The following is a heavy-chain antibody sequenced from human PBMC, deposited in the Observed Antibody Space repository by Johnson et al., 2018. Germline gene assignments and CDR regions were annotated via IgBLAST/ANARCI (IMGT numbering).Heavy chain of an antibody. CDR1: EFNFSDYY. D-gene: IGHD6-19*01. V-gene: IGHV3-30*03. J-gene: IGHJ1*01. CDR2: ISFDGNNK. Sequence: QVQLVQSGGGLVKPGGSLRLSCAASEFNFSDYYMNLIRQAPGKGLEWVAVISFDGNNKYYAASVKGRFTISRDNSKNTLYLQMNSLRPEDTAVYYCARVYYVGSGWYRGPPAHWGQGTLVTVSS. CDR3: ARVYYVGSGWYRGPPAH.